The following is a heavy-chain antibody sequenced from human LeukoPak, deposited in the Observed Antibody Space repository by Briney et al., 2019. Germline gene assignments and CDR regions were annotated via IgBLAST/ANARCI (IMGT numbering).Heavy chain of an antibody. Sequence: GGSLRLSCAASGFTFSSYSMNWVRQAPGKGLEWVSSISSSSYIYYADSVKGRFTISRDNAKNSLYLRMNSLRAEDTAVYYCARGDPYYDFWGGYRNNWFDPWGQGTLVTVSS. D-gene: IGHD3-3*01. V-gene: IGHV3-21*01. J-gene: IGHJ5*02. CDR1: GFTFSSYS. CDR2: ISSSSYI. CDR3: ARGDPYYDFWGGYRNNWFDP.